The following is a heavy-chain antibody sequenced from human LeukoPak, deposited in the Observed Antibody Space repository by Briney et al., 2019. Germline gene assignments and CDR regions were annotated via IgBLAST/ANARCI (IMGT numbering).Heavy chain of an antibody. CDR1: GFTFSSYG. CDR2: IRFDGTIK. D-gene: IGHD3-10*01. V-gene: IGHV3-30*02. J-gene: IGHJ4*02. Sequence: PGGSLRLSCAASGFTFSSYGMHWVRQAPGKGLEWVAFIRFDGTIKHYADSVKGRFTISRDNSKNTLYLQMNSLRAEDTAVYSCAKGRHGSGSYYTPVDYWGQGTLVTVSS. CDR3: AKGRHGSGSYYTPVDY.